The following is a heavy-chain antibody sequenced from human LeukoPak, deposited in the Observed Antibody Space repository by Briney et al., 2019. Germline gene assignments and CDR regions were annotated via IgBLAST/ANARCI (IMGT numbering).Heavy chain of an antibody. CDR3: ARGYYYGSGSYSYYFDY. Sequence: SETLSLTCAVSGGSISSGGYSWSWIRQPPGQGLEWIGYIYHSGSTYYNPSLKSRVTISVDRSKNQFSLKLSSVTAADTAVYYCARGYYYGSGSYSYYFDYWGQGTLVTVSS. V-gene: IGHV4-30-2*01. CDR1: GGSISSGGYS. J-gene: IGHJ4*02. D-gene: IGHD3-10*01. CDR2: IYHSGST.